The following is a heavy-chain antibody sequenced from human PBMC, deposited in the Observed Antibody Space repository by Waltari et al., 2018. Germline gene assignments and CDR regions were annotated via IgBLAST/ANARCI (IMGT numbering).Heavy chain of an antibody. Sequence: QVQLVQSGAEVKKPGASVKVSGTASGYTFTSYDIKWVRQATGQGLEWMGWMNPNSGNTGYAQKFQGRVTITRNTSISTAYMELSSLRSEDTAVYYCARGQGIAVAGTDDYWGQGTLVTVSS. V-gene: IGHV1-8*03. CDR3: ARGQGIAVAGTDDY. D-gene: IGHD6-19*01. CDR2: MNPNSGNT. J-gene: IGHJ4*02. CDR1: GYTFTSYD.